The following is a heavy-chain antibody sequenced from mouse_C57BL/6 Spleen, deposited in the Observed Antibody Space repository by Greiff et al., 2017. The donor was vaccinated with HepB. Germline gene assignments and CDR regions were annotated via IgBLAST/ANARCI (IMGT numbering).Heavy chain of an antibody. Sequence: QVQLQQPGAELVRPGSSVKLSCKASGYTFTSYWMHWVKQRPIQGLEWIGNIDPSDSETHYNQKFKDKATLTVDKSSSTAYMKLSSLTSEDSAVYYCARSGYDYAWFAYWGQGTLVTVSA. D-gene: IGHD2-4*01. V-gene: IGHV1-52*01. CDR2: IDPSDSET. CDR1: GYTFTSYW. J-gene: IGHJ3*01. CDR3: ARSGYDYAWFAY.